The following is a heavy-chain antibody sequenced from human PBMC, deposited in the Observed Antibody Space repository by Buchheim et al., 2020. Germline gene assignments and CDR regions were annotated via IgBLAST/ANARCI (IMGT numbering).Heavy chain of an antibody. V-gene: IGHV3-30*18. CDR2: ISYDGSNK. CDR3: AKTYYYDSSGYWVDY. D-gene: IGHD3-22*01. Sequence: QVQLVESGGGVVQPGRSLRLSCAASGFTFSSYGMHWVRQAPGKGLEWVAVISYDGSNKYYADSVKGRFTISRDNSKNTLYLQMNSLRAEDTAVYYYAKTYYYDSSGYWVDYWGQGTL. CDR1: GFTFSSYG. J-gene: IGHJ4*02.